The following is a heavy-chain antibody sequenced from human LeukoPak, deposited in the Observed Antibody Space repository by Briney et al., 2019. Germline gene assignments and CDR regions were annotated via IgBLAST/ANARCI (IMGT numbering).Heavy chain of an antibody. CDR2: ISAYNGNT. CDR3: ARDRKHSSGWYAYSEFDY. V-gene: IGHV1-18*01. Sequence: VASVKVSCKASGYTFTSYGISWVRQAPGQGLEWMGWISAYNGNTNYAQKLQGRVTMTTDTSTSTAYMELRSLRSDDTAVYYCARDRKHSSGWYAYSEFDYWGQGTLVTVSS. J-gene: IGHJ4*02. CDR1: GYTFTSYG. D-gene: IGHD6-19*01.